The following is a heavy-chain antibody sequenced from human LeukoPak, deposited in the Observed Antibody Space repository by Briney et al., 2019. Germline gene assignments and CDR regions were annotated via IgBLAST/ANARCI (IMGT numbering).Heavy chain of an antibody. V-gene: IGHV3-43*01. D-gene: IGHD1-1*01. CDR3: AKEGGTIYFDS. Sequence: GGSLSLSCAASGFIFVDYTIHWVRQAPGKALEWVALARDGRTMYADSVRGRFTVSRDNSRNSLYLQMNSLRIEDTALYFCAKEGGTIYFDSWGQGTLVTVSS. CDR1: GFIFVDYT. CDR2: ARDGRT. J-gene: IGHJ4*02.